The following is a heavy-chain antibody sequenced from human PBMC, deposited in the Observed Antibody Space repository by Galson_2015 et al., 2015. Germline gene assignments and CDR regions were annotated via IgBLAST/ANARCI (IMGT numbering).Heavy chain of an antibody. CDR3: AKDNHKYQLLFAPDY. J-gene: IGHJ4*02. CDR1: GFTFDDYA. V-gene: IGHV3-43D*03. Sequence: SLRLSCAASGFTFDDYAMHWVRQAPGKGLEWVSLISWDGGSTYYADSVKGRFTISRDNSKNSLYLQMNSLRAEDTALYYCAKDNHKYQLLFAPDYWGQGTLVTVSS. CDR2: ISWDGGST. D-gene: IGHD2-2*01.